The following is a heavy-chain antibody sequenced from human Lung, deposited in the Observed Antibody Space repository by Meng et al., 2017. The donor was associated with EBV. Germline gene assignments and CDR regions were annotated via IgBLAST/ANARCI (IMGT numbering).Heavy chain of an antibody. J-gene: IGHJ5*02. D-gene: IGHD3-16*01. CDR1: GFTVNSYY. V-gene: IGHV3-53*01. CDR3: ARGHGA. Sequence: EVQLVESVGGLIQPWGSLRLSCAASGFTVNSYYMSWVRQAPGKGLEWVSLIYTGGSTSYADSVRGRFTISRDIYKNTVYLQMNSLRVEDTAMYYCARGHGAWGQGTLVTVSS. CDR2: IYTGGST.